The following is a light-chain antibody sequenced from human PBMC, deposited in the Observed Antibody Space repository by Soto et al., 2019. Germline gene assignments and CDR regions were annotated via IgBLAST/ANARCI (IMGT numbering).Light chain of an antibody. Sequence: QSVLTQPPSASAAPGQKVTISCSGSSSNIGGNSVSWYQQLPGTAPKLLIYSDNKRPSGIPDRFSGSKSGTSASLGITGFQTEDEADYYCASWDSSLSAYVFGAGTKVTVL. CDR2: SDN. V-gene: IGLV1-51*01. CDR3: ASWDSSLSAYV. J-gene: IGLJ1*01. CDR1: SSNIGGNS.